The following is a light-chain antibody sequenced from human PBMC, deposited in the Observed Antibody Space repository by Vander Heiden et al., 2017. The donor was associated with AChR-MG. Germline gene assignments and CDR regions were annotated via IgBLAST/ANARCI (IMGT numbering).Light chain of an antibody. CDR1: QGISTY. Sequence: DIQMTQSPSSVSASVGDRVTITCRASQGISTYLAWYQQRPGKAPQLLIYAASSLQSGVPSRFSGSGSGTDFTLTISSLQPEDFATYYCQQANTFPMAFGQGTRLEIK. V-gene: IGKV1-12*01. CDR3: QQANTFPMA. CDR2: AAS. J-gene: IGKJ5*01.